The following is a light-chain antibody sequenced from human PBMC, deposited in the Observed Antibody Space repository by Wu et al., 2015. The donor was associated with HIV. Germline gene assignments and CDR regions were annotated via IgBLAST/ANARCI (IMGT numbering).Light chain of an antibody. V-gene: IGKV1-5*03. CDR2: KAS. J-gene: IGKJ4*01. CDR3: LQHSSHPLT. Sequence: QMTQSPSTLSASVGDRVTITCRASESIIRWLAWYQQKPGKAPKLLIYKASNLESGVPSRFSGSGSGTEFTLTINSLQPEDFATYYCLQHSSHPLTFGGGTKVEI. CDR1: ESIIRW.